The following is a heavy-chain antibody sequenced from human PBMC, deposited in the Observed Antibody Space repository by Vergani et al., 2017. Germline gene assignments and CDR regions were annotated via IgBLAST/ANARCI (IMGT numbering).Heavy chain of an antibody. V-gene: IGHV3-21*01. Sequence: EVQLVESGGGLVKPGGSLRLSCTASGFTFSSYTMNWVRQAPGKGLGGVTSISSSSSYIYYADSVKGRFTISRDNAKNSLYLQMNSLRAEDTAVYDCARFRYCGGDCQHDAFDIWGKGTMVTVSS. J-gene: IGHJ3*02. D-gene: IGHD2-21*01. CDR2: ISSSSSYI. CDR1: GFTFSSYT. CDR3: ARFRYCGGDCQHDAFDI.